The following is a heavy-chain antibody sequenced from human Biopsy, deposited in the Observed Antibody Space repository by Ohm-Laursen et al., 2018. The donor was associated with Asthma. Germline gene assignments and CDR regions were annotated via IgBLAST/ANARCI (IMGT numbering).Heavy chain of an antibody. Sequence: TQTLTLTCTFSGFSLSTSGGGVGWIRQPPGKALEWLGNIYWDVDKRYSPSLQSRLTLTRATPKDQGVLTITDMGPVETGTYYCVHTLVGLKAFDFWGKGTLVTVSS. CDR1: GFSLSTSGGG. CDR2: IYWDVDK. J-gene: IGHJ4*02. D-gene: IGHD1-26*01. V-gene: IGHV2-5*02. CDR3: VHTLVGLKAFDF.